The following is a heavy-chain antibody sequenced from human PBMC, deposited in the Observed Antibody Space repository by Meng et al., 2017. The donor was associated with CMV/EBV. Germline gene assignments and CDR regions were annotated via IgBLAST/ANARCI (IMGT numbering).Heavy chain of an antibody. CDR3: ARVRVPASTYYYYGMDV. CDR2: IYYSGST. J-gene: IGHJ6*02. D-gene: IGHD2-2*01. V-gene: IGHV4-59*01. CDR1: GGSISSYY. Sequence: SEPLSLTCTVSGGSISSYYWSWIRQPPGKGLEWIGYIYYSGSTNYNPSLKSRVTISVDTSKNQFSLKLSSVTAADTAVYYCARVRVPASTYYYYGMDVWGQGTTVTVSS.